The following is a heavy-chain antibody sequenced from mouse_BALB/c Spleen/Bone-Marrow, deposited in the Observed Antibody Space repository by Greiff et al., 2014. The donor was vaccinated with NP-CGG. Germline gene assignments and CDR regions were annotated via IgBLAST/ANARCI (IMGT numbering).Heavy chain of an antibody. Sequence: QVQLQQSGAKLERPGVSVKISCKGSGYTFTDHAIHWVKRSHAKSLEWIGVISGYYGDAIYNQKFKGKATMTVDKSSSTAYMELARLTSEDSAIYYCARSGKVRNAMDYWGQGTSVTVSS. CDR3: ARSGKVRNAMDY. D-gene: IGHD2-14*01. V-gene: IGHV1S137*01. J-gene: IGHJ4*01. CDR2: ISGYYGDA. CDR1: GYTFTDHA.